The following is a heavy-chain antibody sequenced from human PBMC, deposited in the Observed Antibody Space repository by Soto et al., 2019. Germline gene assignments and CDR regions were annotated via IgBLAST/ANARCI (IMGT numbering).Heavy chain of an antibody. Sequence: QVHLVESGGGLVKSGESLRLSCAASRFSFRDYFMSWVRQAPGKGLEWISYIGPYSNTRYYADSVKGRFVISRDDTTNSLYLQMDRLSADDTAVYYCARDDHTYGVSWGQGTLVTVSS. CDR1: RFSFRDYF. J-gene: IGHJ5*02. V-gene: IGHV3-11*01. D-gene: IGHD5-18*01. CDR3: ARDDHTYGVS. CDR2: IGPYSNTR.